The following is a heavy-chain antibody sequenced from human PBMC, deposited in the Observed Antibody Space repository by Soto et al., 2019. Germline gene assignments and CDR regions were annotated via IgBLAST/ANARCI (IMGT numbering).Heavy chain of an antibody. Sequence: ASVKVSCKASGYTFTGYYMHWVRQAPGQGLEWMGWINPNSGGTNYAQKFQGRVTMTRDTSISTAYMELSRLRSDDTAVYYCARDYDFWSGYSYFDYWGPGTLVTVSS. V-gene: IGHV1-2*02. CDR3: ARDYDFWSGYSYFDY. D-gene: IGHD3-3*01. J-gene: IGHJ4*02. CDR1: GYTFTGYY. CDR2: INPNSGGT.